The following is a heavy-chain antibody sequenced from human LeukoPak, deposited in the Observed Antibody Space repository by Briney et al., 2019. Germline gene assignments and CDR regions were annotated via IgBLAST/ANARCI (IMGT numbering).Heavy chain of an antibody. Sequence: SETLSLTCIVSGDSITSNRSYWGWVRQPPGKGLEWIGSIYYSGNTYFNPSLKSRVTISVDTSKNQFSLKLSSVTAADTAVYYCARVFDSYYYDSSGYHFDYWGQGTLVTVSS. CDR3: ARVFDSYYYDSSGYHFDY. V-gene: IGHV4-39*07. D-gene: IGHD3-22*01. J-gene: IGHJ4*02. CDR1: GDSITSNRSY. CDR2: IYYSGNT.